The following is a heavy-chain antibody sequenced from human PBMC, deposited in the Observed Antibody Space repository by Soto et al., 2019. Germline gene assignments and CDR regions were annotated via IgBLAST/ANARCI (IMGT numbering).Heavy chain of an antibody. CDR2: ISSSSSYI. CDR1: GFTFSSYS. Sequence: PGGSLRLSCAASGFTFSSYSMNWVRQAPGKGLEWVSSISSSSSYIYYADSVKGRFTISRDNAKSSLYLQMNSLRAEDTAVYYCARDYSSGYSGYEAFDYWGQGTLGTVS. J-gene: IGHJ4*02. D-gene: IGHD5-12*01. CDR3: ARDYSSGYSGYEAFDY. V-gene: IGHV3-21*01.